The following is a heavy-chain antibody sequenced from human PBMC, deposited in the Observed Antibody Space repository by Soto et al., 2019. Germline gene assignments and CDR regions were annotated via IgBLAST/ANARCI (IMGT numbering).Heavy chain of an antibody. CDR2: IYYSGDT. CDR1: GGSIRSSNYY. V-gene: IGHV4-39*01. J-gene: IGHJ4*02. CDR3: ASLQVPGNVDY. D-gene: IGHD6-13*01. Sequence: SETLSLTCTVSGGSIRSSNYYWAWVRQPPGKGLEWIANIYYSGDTYFHPSLRSRLTVSVDTSKNQFSLKLSSLTAADTAMYYCASLQVPGNVDYWGQGTLVTV.